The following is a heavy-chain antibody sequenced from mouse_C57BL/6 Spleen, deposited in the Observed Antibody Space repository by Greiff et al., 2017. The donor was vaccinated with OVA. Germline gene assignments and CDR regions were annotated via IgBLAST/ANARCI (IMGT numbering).Heavy chain of an antibody. CDR3: GSSYERSAMDY. CDR2: IYPRSGNT. CDR1: GYTFTSYG. Sequence: VKLMESGAELARPGASVKLSCKASGYTFTSYGISWVKQRTGQGLEWIGEIYPRSGNTYYNEKFKGKATLTADKSSSTAYMELRSLTSEDSAVYFCGSSYERSAMDYWGQGTSVTVSS. J-gene: IGHJ4*01. D-gene: IGHD1-1*01. V-gene: IGHV1-81*01.